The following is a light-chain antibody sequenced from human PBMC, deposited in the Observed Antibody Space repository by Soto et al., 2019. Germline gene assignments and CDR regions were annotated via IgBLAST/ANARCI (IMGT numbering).Light chain of an antibody. CDR3: QKYARSPRT. V-gene: IGKV3-20*01. CDR1: QSVISTY. Sequence: EIVLTQSPGTLSLSPGERATLSCRASQSVISTYLAWYQQKPGQAHRLLSYGVSNRATGIPDRFSVSGSGTDFTLPISRLEHADMAVYYCQKYARSPRTFGQGTKLAIK. J-gene: IGKJ2*01. CDR2: GVS.